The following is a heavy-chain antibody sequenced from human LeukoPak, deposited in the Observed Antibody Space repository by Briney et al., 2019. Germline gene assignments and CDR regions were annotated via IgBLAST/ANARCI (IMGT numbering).Heavy chain of an antibody. Sequence: PGGSLRLSCAASGFTFSSYAMSWVRQAPGKGLEWVSAISGSGGSTYYADSVKGRFTISRDNSKNTLYLQMNSLRAEDTAVYYCARDTPEPPYYYYGMDVWGQGTTVTVSS. CDR1: GFTFSSYA. J-gene: IGHJ6*02. V-gene: IGHV3-23*01. D-gene: IGHD1-14*01. CDR2: ISGSGGST. CDR3: ARDTPEPPYYYYGMDV.